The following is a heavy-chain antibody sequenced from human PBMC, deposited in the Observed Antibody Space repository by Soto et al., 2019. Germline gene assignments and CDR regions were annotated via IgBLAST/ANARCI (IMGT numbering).Heavy chain of an antibody. CDR3: ARGDFWSGYFSVKVGGPYGMDV. Sequence: PSETLSLTCTVSGGSISSYYWSWIRQPPGKGLEWIGYIYYSGSTNYNPSLKSRVTISVDTSKNQFSLKLSSVTAADTAVYYCARGDFWSGYFSVKVGGPYGMDVRGQGTTVTVSS. CDR2: IYYSGST. CDR1: GGSISSYY. V-gene: IGHV4-59*01. J-gene: IGHJ6*02. D-gene: IGHD3-3*01.